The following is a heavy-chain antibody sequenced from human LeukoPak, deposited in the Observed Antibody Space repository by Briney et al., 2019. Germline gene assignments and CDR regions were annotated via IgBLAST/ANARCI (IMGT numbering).Heavy chain of an antibody. CDR3: ARVYVPSGSDWDY. Sequence: ASLKVSCKASGYTFTSYYMHWVRQAPCQGMEWMGIINPSGGSTSYAQKFQGRVTMTRDTSTSTVYMELSSLRSEDTAVYYCARVYVPSGSDWDYWGQGTLVTVSS. D-gene: IGHD1-26*01. V-gene: IGHV1-46*01. CDR1: GYTFTSYY. CDR2: INPSGGST. J-gene: IGHJ4*02.